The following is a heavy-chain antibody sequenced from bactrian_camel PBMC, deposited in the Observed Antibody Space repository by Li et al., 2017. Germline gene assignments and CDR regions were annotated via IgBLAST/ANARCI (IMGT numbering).Heavy chain of an antibody. CDR2: IDSDGRT. Sequence: VQLVESGGGLVQPGGSLRLSCTSSGFDFSNYYMSWFRQVPGNEREPLASIDSDGRTSVADSVKGRFTISQDGAKNTLYLHMNNLKPEDTAMYHCAASGGQLGRWCYEFPVNWVSWLYNWGQGTQVTVS. CDR1: GFDFSNYY. CDR3: AASGGQLGRWCYEFPVNWVSWLYN. D-gene: IGHD3*01. J-gene: IGHJ4*01. V-gene: IGHV3S67*01.